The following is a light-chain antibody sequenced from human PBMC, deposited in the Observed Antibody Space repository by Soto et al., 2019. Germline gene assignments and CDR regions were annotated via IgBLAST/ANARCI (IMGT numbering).Light chain of an antibody. CDR2: AAS. CDR3: QQFNSYPVT. J-gene: IGKJ5*01. V-gene: IGKV1-9*01. Sequence: DIQLTQSPSFLSASVGDRVTITCRASQGISSHLAWYQQKPGKAPKLLIYAASTLQSGVPSRLSGSGSGTEFALTISSLQPEDFATYSCQQFNSYPVTFSQATRLESK. CDR1: QGISSH.